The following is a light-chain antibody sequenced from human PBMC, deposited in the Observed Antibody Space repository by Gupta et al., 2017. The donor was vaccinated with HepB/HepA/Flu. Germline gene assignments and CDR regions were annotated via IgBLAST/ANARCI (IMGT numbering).Light chain of an antibody. CDR3: LHDSNSSLT. CDR1: QSVRSTF. V-gene: IGKV3-20*01. J-gene: IGKJ5*01. Sequence: EIVLTQSPVTLSLSPGESATLSCRASQSVRSTFLAWYQQKPGQAPSLLIYGASSRATGIPDRFSGSGSGTDFTLTISRLEPEDVAVYYCLHDSNSSLTFGQGTQVDI. CDR2: GAS.